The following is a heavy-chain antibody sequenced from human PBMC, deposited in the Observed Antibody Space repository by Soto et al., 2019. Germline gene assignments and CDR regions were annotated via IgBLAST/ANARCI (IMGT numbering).Heavy chain of an antibody. CDR2: INPNSGGT. J-gene: IGHJ6*03. V-gene: IGHV1-2*04. Sequence: ASVKVSCKASGYTFTGYYMHGVRQAPGQGLEWMGWINPNSGGTNYAQKFQGWVTMTRDTSISTAYMELSRLRSDDTAVYYCARGTTIFGPYYYYYYMDVWGKGTTVTVSS. CDR1: GYTFTGYY. CDR3: ARGTTIFGPYYYYYYMDV. D-gene: IGHD3-3*01.